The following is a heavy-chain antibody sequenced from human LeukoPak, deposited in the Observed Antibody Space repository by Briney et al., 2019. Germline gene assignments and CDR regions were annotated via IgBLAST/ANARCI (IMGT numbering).Heavy chain of an antibody. J-gene: IGHJ6*03. D-gene: IGHD3-10*01. CDR2: IRYVGSNK. CDR1: GGTFVSYS. CDR3: ARDGLFDYIGEPDYSMDV. V-gene: IGHV3-30*02. Sequence: PRGPRRLPCAASGGTFVSYSMHGVGQAPGRGREWVAFIRYVGSNKYYPDSVKGRFTLYIDKCKKTLYLPMNSLRAEDTPVCLCARDGLFDYIGEPDYSMDVWRRGTTV.